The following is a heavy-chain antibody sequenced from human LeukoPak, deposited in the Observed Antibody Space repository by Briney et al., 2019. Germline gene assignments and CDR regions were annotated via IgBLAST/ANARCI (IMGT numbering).Heavy chain of an antibody. D-gene: IGHD2-15*01. CDR2: IYYSGST. CDR3: ARLVVVAATGNDY. J-gene: IGHJ4*02. Sequence: SETLSLTCTVSGGSISGSSYYWGWIRQPPGKGLEWIGSIYYSGSTYYNPSLKSRTTIPVDTSKNQFSLKLSAVTAADTAVYYCARLVVVAATGNDYWGQGTLVTVSS. V-gene: IGHV4-39*01. CDR1: GGSISGSSYY.